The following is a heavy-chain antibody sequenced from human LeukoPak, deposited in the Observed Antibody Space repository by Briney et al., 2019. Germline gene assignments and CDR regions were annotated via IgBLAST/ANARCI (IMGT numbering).Heavy chain of an antibody. CDR1: GYAFTSYG. J-gene: IGHJ4*02. D-gene: IGHD2-15*01. CDR3: ARGRFVVVVAATYYFDY. V-gene: IGHV1-18*01. CDR2: ISAYNGNT. Sequence: ASVKVSCKASGYAFTSYGISWVRQAPGQGLEWMGWISAYNGNTNYAQKLQGRVTMTTDTSTSTAYMELWSLRSDDTAVYYCARGRFVVVVAATYYFDYWGQGTLVTVSS.